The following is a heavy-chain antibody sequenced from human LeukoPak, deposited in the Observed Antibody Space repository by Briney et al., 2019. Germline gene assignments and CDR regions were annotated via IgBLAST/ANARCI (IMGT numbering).Heavy chain of an antibody. CDR2: IYSGGST. D-gene: IGHD3-16*02. V-gene: IGHV3-53*01. Sequence: GGSLRLSCAASGFTVSNNYMSWVRQAPGKGLEWVSIIYSGGSTYYAGSVKGRFTISRDNSKNTLYLQMNSLRAEDTAVYYCARSIMITFGGVIAPDYWGQGTLVTVSS. CDR3: ARSIMITFGGVIAPDY. J-gene: IGHJ4*02. CDR1: GFTVSNNY.